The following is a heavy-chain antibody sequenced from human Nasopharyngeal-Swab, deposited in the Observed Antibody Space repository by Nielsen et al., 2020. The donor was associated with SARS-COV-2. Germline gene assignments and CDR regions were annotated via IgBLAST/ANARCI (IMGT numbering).Heavy chain of an antibody. CDR3: ARLSGLFDY. CDR2: IYYSGST. D-gene: IGHD6-19*01. J-gene: IGHJ4*02. V-gene: IGHV4-39*01. Sequence: WIRQPPGKGLEWIGSIYYSGSTYYNASLKSRVTISVDTSKNQFSLKLSSVTAAGTAVYYCARLSGLFDYWSQGTLVTVSS.